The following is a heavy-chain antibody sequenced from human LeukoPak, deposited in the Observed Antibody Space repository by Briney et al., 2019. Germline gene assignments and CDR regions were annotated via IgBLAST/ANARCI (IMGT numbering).Heavy chain of an antibody. Sequence: ASVKVSCKASGYTFTSYYMHWVRQAPGQGLEWMGIINPSGGSTSYAQKFQGRVTMTRDTSTSTVYMELSSLRSEDTAVYYCAGDNVWFGETAPSHFDYWGQGTLVTVSS. CDR1: GYTFTSYY. CDR3: AGDNVWFGETAPSHFDY. D-gene: IGHD3-10*01. J-gene: IGHJ4*02. V-gene: IGHV1-46*01. CDR2: INPSGGST.